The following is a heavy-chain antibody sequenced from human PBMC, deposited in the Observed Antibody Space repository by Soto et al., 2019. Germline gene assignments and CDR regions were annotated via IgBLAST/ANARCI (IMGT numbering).Heavy chain of an antibody. D-gene: IGHD1-26*01. CDR2: INHLETT. CDR3: ARGGGSDSFDY. CDR1: GASITFGGYS. Sequence: SETLSLTCTVSGASITFGGYSGSWIRQTPGKGLEWIGYINHLETTFYNPSFESRLTLSIDRAKNQFSLKLHSMSAADRAVYFCARGGGSDSFDYWGQGILVTVSS. J-gene: IGHJ4*02. V-gene: IGHV4-30-2*01.